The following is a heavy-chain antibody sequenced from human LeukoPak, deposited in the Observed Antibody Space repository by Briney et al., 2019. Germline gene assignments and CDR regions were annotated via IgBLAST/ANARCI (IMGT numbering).Heavy chain of an antibody. CDR3: ARGPTRGSSTSSAIALFDY. Sequence: EASVKVSCKASGYTFTNYYMHWVRQAPGQGLEWMGWINPNSGGTNYAQKFQGRVTMTRDTSISTAYMELSRLRSDDTAVYYCARGPTRGSSTSSAIALFDYWGQGTLVTVSS. CDR1: GYTFTNYY. CDR2: INPNSGGT. D-gene: IGHD2-2*01. V-gene: IGHV1-2*02. J-gene: IGHJ4*02.